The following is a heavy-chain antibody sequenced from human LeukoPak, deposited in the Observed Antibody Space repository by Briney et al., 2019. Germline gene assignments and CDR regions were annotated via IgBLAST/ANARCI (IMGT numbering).Heavy chain of an antibody. CDR1: GYTFTTYG. Sequence: ASVKVSCKASGYTFTTYGISWVRQAPGQGLEWMGWVSAYNGNTDYAQKLQGRVTMTTDTSANTAYMELGSLRSDDTAVYYCARDRRIMITFGGKGGAFDIWGQGTMVTVSS. V-gene: IGHV1-18*01. CDR3: ARDRRIMITFGGKGGAFDI. J-gene: IGHJ3*02. CDR2: VSAYNGNT. D-gene: IGHD3-16*01.